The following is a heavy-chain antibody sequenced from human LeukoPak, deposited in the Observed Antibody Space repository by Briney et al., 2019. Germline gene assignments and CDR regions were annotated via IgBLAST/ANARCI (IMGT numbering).Heavy chain of an antibody. V-gene: IGHV4-4*07. CDR2: IYTTGSS. Sequence: SETLSLTCTVSGGSNSSYYWSWIRQPAGKGLEWLGRIYTTGSSNYNPSLKSRVTMSVDTSKNQFSLKLSSVTAADTAVYYCARPRYCSSTSCYGFDYWGQGTLVTVSS. D-gene: IGHD2-2*01. CDR1: GGSNSSYY. J-gene: IGHJ4*02. CDR3: ARPRYCSSTSCYGFDY.